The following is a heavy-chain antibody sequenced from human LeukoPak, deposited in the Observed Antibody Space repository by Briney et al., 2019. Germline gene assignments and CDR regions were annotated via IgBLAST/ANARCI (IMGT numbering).Heavy chain of an antibody. D-gene: IGHD1-1*01. CDR1: RFTFSGSA. CDR3: TRHSGTTNDAFYV. CDR2: IRTKANSYAT. J-gene: IGHJ3*01. Sequence: EPGGSLRLSCAASRFTFSGSAMHWVRQASGKGLEWVGRIRTKANSYATAYAASVRGRFTISRDDSKNTAYLQMNSLKTEDTAVYYCTRHSGTTNDAFYVWGQGTMVTVSS. V-gene: IGHV3-73*01.